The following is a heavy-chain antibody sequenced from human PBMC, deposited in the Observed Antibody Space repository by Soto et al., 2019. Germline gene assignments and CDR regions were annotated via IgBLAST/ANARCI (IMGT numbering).Heavy chain of an antibody. CDR1: GFTFSAYW. D-gene: IGHD6-25*01. V-gene: IGHV3-7*01. J-gene: IGHJ4*02. CDR3: AREKRANGYFDY. CDR2: IKQAGSEK. Sequence: GGSLRLSCAASGFTFSAYWMSWVRQAPGKGLEWVANIKQAGSEKYYVDSVNDRFIISRDDAKNSLFLQVNSLRVEDTAVYYCAREKRANGYFDYWGQGTLVTVSS.